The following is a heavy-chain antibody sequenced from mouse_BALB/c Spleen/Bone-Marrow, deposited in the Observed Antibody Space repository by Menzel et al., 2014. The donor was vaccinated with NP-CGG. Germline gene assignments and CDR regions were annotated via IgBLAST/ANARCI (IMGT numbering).Heavy chain of an antibody. D-gene: IGHD6-2*01. CDR3: TRPGSPLVDYWYFDV. J-gene: IGHJ1*01. CDR2: INPDSSTI. V-gene: IGHV4-1*02. Sequence: EVKLMESGGGLVQPGGSLKLSCAASGFDFSRYWMSWVRQAPGEGLEWIGEINPDSSTINYTPSLKDKFIISRDNAKNTLYLQMSKVRSEDTALYYCTRPGSPLVDYWYFDVWGAGTTVTVSS. CDR1: GFDFSRYW.